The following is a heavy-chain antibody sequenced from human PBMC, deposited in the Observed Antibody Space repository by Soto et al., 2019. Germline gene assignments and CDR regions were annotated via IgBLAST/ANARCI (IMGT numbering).Heavy chain of an antibody. CDR3: ARDTYTVTTVY. Sequence: GASAKACCKASGYTFTSCCISWVRQDPGQGLEWMGWISAYNGNTNYAQKLQGRVTMTTDTSTSTAYMELRSLRSDDTAVYYCARDTYTVTTVYWGQGTLVTVSS. J-gene: IGHJ4*02. CDR1: GYTFTSCC. CDR2: ISAYNGNT. V-gene: IGHV1-18*01. D-gene: IGHD4-17*01.